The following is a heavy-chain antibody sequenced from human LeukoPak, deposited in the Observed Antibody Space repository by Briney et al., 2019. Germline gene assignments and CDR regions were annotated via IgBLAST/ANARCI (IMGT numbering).Heavy chain of an antibody. CDR1: GGSFSGYY. J-gene: IGHJ4*02. V-gene: IGHV4-59*10. Sequence: PSETLSLTCAVYGGSFSGYYWSWIRQPPGKGLEWIGRVYTSGSTNYNPSLKSRVTISIDTSKNQFSLKLSSVTAADTAVYYCARDGGRGAAAVWGQGTLVTVSS. D-gene: IGHD6-13*01. CDR3: ARDGGRGAAAV. CDR2: VYTSGST.